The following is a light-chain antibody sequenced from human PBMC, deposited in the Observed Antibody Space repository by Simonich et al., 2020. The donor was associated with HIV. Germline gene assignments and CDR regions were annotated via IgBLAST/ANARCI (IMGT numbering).Light chain of an antibody. V-gene: IGKV3-15*01. CDR2: GAS. CDR1: QSVSNN. CDR3: QQYNKWPT. Sequence: EIEMTQSPATLSVSPGERATLSCRASQSVSNNLAWYQQKPGQAPRLLMHGASTRASGIPARFSGSGSGTEFTLTISSMQSEDFAVYYCQQYNKWPTFGGGTKVEIK. J-gene: IGKJ4*01.